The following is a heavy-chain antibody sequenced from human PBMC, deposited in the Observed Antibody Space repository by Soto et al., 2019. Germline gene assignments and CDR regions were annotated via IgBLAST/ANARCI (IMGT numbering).Heavy chain of an antibody. J-gene: IGHJ6*02. V-gene: IGHV1-69*01. D-gene: IGHD1-1*01. CDR3: SLWGFRDGNNSKYNYSGMDV. CDR1: GGTFNRYT. CDR2: IIPIFGTA. Sequence: VQLVQSGAEVKKPGSSVKLSCKASGGTFNRYTISWVRQAPGHGLEWMGGIIPIFGTANYAQKFQGRVAIIADESTSAADLELRSLRSEDTAVYYCSLWGFRDGNNSKYNYSGMDVWGQGTTVTVSS.